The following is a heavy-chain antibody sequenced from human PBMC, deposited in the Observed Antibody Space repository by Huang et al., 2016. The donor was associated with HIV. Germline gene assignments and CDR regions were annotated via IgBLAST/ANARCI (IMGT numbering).Heavy chain of an antibody. Sequence: QESGPGLVKPSETLSLTCTVSGGSMSSYYWSWIRQPPGKGLEWIGYIYYSGSTNYNPSLKSRVTISVDTSKNQFSLRLSSVTAADTAVYYCARASIAARRWFDPWGQGSLVTVSS. CDR1: GGSMSSYY. CDR2: IYYSGST. CDR3: ARASIAARRWFDP. J-gene: IGHJ5*02. D-gene: IGHD6-6*01. V-gene: IGHV4-59*01.